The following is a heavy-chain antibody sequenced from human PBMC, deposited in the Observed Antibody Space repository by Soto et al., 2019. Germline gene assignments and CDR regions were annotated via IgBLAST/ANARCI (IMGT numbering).Heavy chain of an antibody. Sequence: EVQLVESGGGLVQPGGSLRLSCAASGFTFSSYWMHWVRQAPGKGLVWVSRINIDGSSTSYADSVKGRCTISRDNAKNTLYLQMDSLRVEDTAVYYCARGRGYCSGSSCYVDFWGQGTLVTVSS. CDR1: GFTFSSYW. CDR3: ARGRGYCSGSSCYVDF. CDR2: INIDGSST. J-gene: IGHJ4*02. D-gene: IGHD2-15*01. V-gene: IGHV3-74*01.